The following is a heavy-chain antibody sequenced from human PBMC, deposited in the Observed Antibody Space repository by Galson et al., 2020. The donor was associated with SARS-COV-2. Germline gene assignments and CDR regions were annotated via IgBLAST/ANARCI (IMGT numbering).Heavy chain of an antibody. Sequence: LRLSCEASGFGFSYYWMSWVRQAPGRGLEWVANIKHDGSEKYYVDSVKGRFTISRDNPKNSLYLQMNNLRVEDTAVYHCARVDCSGGSCYPGNYWGQGTLVTVSS. CDR1: GFGFSYYW. CDR2: IKHDGSEK. CDR3: ARVDCSGGSCYPGNY. D-gene: IGHD2-15*01. V-gene: IGHV3-7*03. J-gene: IGHJ4*02.